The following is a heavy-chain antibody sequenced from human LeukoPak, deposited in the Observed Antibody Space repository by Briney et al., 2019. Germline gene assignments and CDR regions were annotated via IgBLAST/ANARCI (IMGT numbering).Heavy chain of an antibody. CDR1: GFTFSRYW. Sequence: GGSLRLFCAASGFTFSRYWMSWVRQAPGKGLEWVTNIKQDGSEKYYVDSVKGRFTIYRDNAKNSLYLQMNSLRAEDTAVYYCARTWAKYCFDSWCQGTLVTVSS. V-gene: IGHV3-7*05. CDR3: ARTWAKYCFDS. CDR2: IKQDGSEK. J-gene: IGHJ4*02.